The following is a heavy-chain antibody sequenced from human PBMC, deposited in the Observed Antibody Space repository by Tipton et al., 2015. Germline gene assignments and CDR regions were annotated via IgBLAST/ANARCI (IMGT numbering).Heavy chain of an antibody. J-gene: IGHJ6*02. CDR3: VRDIYSDTFDFFYGMDV. Sequence: QLVQSGAEVKKPGSSVKVSCKPSGGTFSTYALTWVRQATGQGLEWMGIINPSGNSTDYAQKFQGRVTMTRDTSANTVYMQLSGLRSEDTAIYYCVRDIYSDTFDFFYGMDVWGQGTTVTVSS. CDR2: INPSGNST. CDR1: GGTFSTYA. V-gene: IGHV1-46*01. D-gene: IGHD1-26*01.